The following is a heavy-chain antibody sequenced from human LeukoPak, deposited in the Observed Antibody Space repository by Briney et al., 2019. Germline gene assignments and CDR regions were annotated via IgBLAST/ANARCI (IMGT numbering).Heavy chain of an antibody. CDR1: GGSLSSYY. CDR2: IYYSGST. Sequence: SETLSLTCTVSGGSLSSYYWSWIRQPAGEGLEWIGYIYYSGSTNYNPSLKSRVTISVDTSKNQFSLKLSSVTAADTAVYYCARRPDYYYGMDVWGQGTTVTVSS. CDR3: ARRPDYYYGMDV. J-gene: IGHJ6*02. V-gene: IGHV4-59*08.